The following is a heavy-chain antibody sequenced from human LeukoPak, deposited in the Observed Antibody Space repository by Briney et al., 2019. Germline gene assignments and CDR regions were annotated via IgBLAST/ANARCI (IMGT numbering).Heavy chain of an antibody. CDR1: GFTFSDYY. J-gene: IGHJ4*02. Sequence: PGGSLRLSCAASGFTFSDYYMSWIRQAPGKGLEWVSYISSNGSTIYYADSVKGRFTISRDNAKNSLYLQMNSLRAEDTAVYYCARDLRAAASTNYWGQGTLVTVSS. V-gene: IGHV3-11*04. CDR3: ARDLRAAASTNY. CDR2: ISSNGSTI. D-gene: IGHD6-13*01.